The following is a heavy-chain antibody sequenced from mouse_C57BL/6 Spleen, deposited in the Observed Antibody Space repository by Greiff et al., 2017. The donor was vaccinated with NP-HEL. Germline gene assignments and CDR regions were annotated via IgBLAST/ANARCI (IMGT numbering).Heavy chain of an antibody. Sequence: QVQLQQSGAELVKPGASVKLSCKASGYTFTSYWMQWVKQRPGQGLEWIGEIDPSDSYTNYNQKFKGKATLTVDTSSSTAYMQLSSLTSEDSAVYYCARGRKDAMDYWGQGTSVTVSS. CDR2: IDPSDSYT. CDR1: GYTFTSYW. V-gene: IGHV1-50*01. J-gene: IGHJ4*01. CDR3: ARGRKDAMDY.